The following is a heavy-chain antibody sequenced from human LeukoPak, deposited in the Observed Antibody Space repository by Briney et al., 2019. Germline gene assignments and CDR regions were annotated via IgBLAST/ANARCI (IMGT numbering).Heavy chain of an antibody. CDR2: IIPIFGTA. V-gene: IGHV1-69*13. D-gene: IGHD2-2*01. CDR1: GGTFSSYA. J-gene: IGHJ3*02. Sequence: GAPVKVSCKASGGTFSSYAFSWVRQAPGQGLEWMGGIIPIFGTATYAQKFQGRVTTTADESPSTAYMELNSLRSEDTAVYYCARRTRKVPAAKAVNPRDAFDIWGQGTMVTVSS. CDR3: ARRTRKVPAAKAVNPRDAFDI.